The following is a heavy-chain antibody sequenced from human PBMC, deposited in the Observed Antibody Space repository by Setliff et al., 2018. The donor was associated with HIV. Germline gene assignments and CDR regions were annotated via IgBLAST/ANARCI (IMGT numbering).Heavy chain of an antibody. Sequence: GGSLRLSCAASGFILSSYWMYWVRQGPGKGLVWVSRINGDGSTTTYADSVKGRFTISRDNAKNTLYLQMNSLRADDTAVYYCASGQWLGSLGHHWGQGTLVTVSS. CDR2: INGDGSTT. CDR1: GFILSSYW. D-gene: IGHD6-19*01. J-gene: IGHJ5*02. V-gene: IGHV3-74*03. CDR3: ASGQWLGSLGHH.